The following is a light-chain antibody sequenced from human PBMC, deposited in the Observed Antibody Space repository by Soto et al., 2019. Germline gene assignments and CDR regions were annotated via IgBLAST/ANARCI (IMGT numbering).Light chain of an antibody. CDR3: QQYNSFSGYT. CDR2: DAS. J-gene: IGKJ2*01. Sequence: IQMTQSPSTLSASVGDTVTITCRASQSISVSLAWYQQKPGKAPNLLIYDASTLQGGVPSRFSGSGSGTDFTLTISSLQPEDFATYYCQQYNSFSGYTFGQGTKVDIK. V-gene: IGKV1-5*01. CDR1: QSISVS.